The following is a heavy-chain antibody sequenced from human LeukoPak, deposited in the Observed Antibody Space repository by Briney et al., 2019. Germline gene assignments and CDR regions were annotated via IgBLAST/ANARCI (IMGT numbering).Heavy chain of an antibody. D-gene: IGHD6-19*01. V-gene: IGHV3-48*03. Sequence: PGGSLRLSCAASGFTFSSYEMNWVRQAPGKGLEWVSYISSGSTIYDADSVKGRFTISRDNAKNSLYLQMNSLRAEDTAVYYCARECIAVAGAPFDYWGQGTLVTVSS. CDR3: ARECIAVAGAPFDY. CDR2: ISSGSTI. CDR1: GFTFSSYE. J-gene: IGHJ4*02.